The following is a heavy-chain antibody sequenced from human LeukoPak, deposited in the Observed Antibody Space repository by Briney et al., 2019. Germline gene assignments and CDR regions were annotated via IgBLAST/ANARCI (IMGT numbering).Heavy chain of an antibody. Sequence: ASVKVSCKASGYTFTSYYMHWVRQAPEQGLEWMGIINPSGGSTSYAQKFQGRVTMTRDTSTSTVYMELSSLRSEDTAVYYCARGDCSGGSCYPYFDYWGQGTLVTVSS. CDR3: ARGDCSGGSCYPYFDY. CDR2: INPSGGST. V-gene: IGHV1-46*01. CDR1: GYTFTSYY. J-gene: IGHJ4*02. D-gene: IGHD2-15*01.